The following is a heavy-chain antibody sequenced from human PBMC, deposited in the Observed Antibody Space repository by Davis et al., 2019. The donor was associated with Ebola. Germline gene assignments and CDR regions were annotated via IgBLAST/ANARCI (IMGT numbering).Heavy chain of an antibody. CDR2: IHDSGIT. V-gene: IGHV4-59*06. CDR1: GGSISSYY. J-gene: IGHJ5*02. CDR3: ARDGRDFWSGYYRGSGGWFDP. D-gene: IGHD3-3*01. Sequence: SETLSLTCTVSGGSISSYYWSWIRQPPGKGLEWIGYIHDSGITDYNPSLKRRVTISIDTSKNQFSLKLNSVTAADTAVYYCARDGRDFWSGYYRGSGGWFDPWGQGTLVTVSS.